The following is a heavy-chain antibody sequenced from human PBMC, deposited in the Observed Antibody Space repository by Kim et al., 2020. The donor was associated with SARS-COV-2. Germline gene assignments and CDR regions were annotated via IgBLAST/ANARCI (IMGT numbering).Heavy chain of an antibody. CDR3: ARVGCSSTSCYTNYYYYGMDV. CDR2: INSDGSST. Sequence: GGSLRLSCAASGFTFSSYWMHWVRQAPGKGLVWVSRINSDGSSTSYADSVKGRFTISRDNAKNTLYLQMNSLRAEDTAVYYCARVGCSSTSCYTNYYYYGMDVWGQGTTVTVSS. J-gene: IGHJ6*02. CDR1: GFTFSSYW. V-gene: IGHV3-74*01. D-gene: IGHD2-2*02.